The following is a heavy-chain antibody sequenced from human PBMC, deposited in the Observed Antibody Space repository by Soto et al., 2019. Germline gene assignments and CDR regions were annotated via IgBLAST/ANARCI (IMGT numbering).Heavy chain of an antibody. CDR1: GFTFSSYD. V-gene: IGHV3-13*04. CDR3: ARDPYGGNSRGYYFDY. J-gene: IGHJ4*02. CDR2: IGTAGDT. Sequence: GSLRLSCAASGFTFSSYDMHWVRQPTEKGLEWVSAIGTAGDTYYPGSVKGRFTISRENAKNSLYLQMNSLRDEDTAVYYCARDPYGGNSRGYYFDYWGQGTLVTVSS. D-gene: IGHD4-17*01.